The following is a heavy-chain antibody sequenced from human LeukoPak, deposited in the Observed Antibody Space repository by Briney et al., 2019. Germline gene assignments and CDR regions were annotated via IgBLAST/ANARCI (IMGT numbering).Heavy chain of an antibody. V-gene: IGHV4-59*01. CDR1: GGSISSYY. D-gene: IGHD3-10*01. J-gene: IGHJ4*02. CDR2: IYYSGST. Sequence: SETLSLTCTVSGGSISSYYWSWIRQPPGKGLEWIGYIYYSGSTNYNPSLKSRVTISVDTSKNQFSLKLSSVTAADTAVYCCARDTSGELFDYWGQGTLVTVSS. CDR3: ARDTSGELFDY.